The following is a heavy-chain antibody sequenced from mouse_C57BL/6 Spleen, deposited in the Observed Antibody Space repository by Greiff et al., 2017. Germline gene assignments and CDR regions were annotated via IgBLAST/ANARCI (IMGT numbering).Heavy chain of an antibody. J-gene: IGHJ2*01. Sequence: QVQLQQSGAELVRPGTSVKVSCKASGYAFTNYLIEWVKQRPGQGLEWIGVINPGSGGTNYNEKFKGKATLTADKSSSTAYMQLSSLTSEDSSVYFCARWNDYDWVVGYWGQGTTLTVSS. D-gene: IGHD2-4*01. V-gene: IGHV1-54*01. CDR1: GYAFTNYL. CDR3: ARWNDYDWVVGY. CDR2: INPGSGGT.